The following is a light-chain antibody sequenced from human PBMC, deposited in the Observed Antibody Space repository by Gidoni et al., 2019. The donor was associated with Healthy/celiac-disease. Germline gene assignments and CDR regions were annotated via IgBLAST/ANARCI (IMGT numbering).Light chain of an antibody. Sequence: DIVMTQSPDPLAVSLGDRATINCKSSQSVLYSSNNKNYLAWYQQKPGQPPKLLIYWASTRESGVPDRFSGSGSGTDFTLTISSLQAEDVAVYYCQQYYSTPPAFGQXTKVEIK. CDR2: WAS. J-gene: IGKJ1*01. CDR3: QQYYSTPPA. CDR1: QSVLYSSNNKNY. V-gene: IGKV4-1*01.